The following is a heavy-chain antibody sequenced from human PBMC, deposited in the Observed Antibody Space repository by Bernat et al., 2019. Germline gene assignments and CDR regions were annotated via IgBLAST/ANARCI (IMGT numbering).Heavy chain of an antibody. CDR2: INHSGST. D-gene: IGHD5-12*01. CDR1: GGSFSGYY. CDR3: ASGRWLQITGTFDY. Sequence: QVQLQQWGAGLLKPSETLSLTCAVYGGSFSGYYWSWIRQPPGKGLEWIGEINHSGSTNYNPSLKSRVTISVDTSKNQFSLKLSSVTAADTAVYYCASGRWLQITGTFDYWGQGTLVTVSS. V-gene: IGHV4-34*01. J-gene: IGHJ4*02.